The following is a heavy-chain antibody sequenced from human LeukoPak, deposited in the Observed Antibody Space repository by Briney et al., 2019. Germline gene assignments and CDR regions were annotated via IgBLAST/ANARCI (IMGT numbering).Heavy chain of an antibody. CDR3: ARERGRIAVAGGPGY. V-gene: IGHV3-48*04. J-gene: IGHJ4*02. Sequence: GGSLRLSCAASGFTFSSYSMNWVRQAPGKGLEWVSYISSSSSTIYYADSVKGRLTISRDNAKNSLYLQMNSLRAEDTAVYYCARERGRIAVAGGPGYWGQGARVTVSS. CDR2: ISSSSSTI. D-gene: IGHD6-19*01. CDR1: GFTFSSYS.